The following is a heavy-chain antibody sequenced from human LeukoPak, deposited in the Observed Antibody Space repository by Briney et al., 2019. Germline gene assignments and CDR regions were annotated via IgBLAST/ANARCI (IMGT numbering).Heavy chain of an antibody. D-gene: IGHD3-16*02. Sequence: GGSLRLSCAASGFTFSSYGMHWVRQAPGKGLEWVAFIRNDGNNKYYADAVKGRFTISRDNFKNTLYLQINSLRAEDTAVYYCARSELRLGELSFGWGQGTLVTVSS. CDR2: IRNDGNNK. CDR1: GFTFSSYG. V-gene: IGHV3-30*02. CDR3: ARSELRLGELSFG. J-gene: IGHJ4*02.